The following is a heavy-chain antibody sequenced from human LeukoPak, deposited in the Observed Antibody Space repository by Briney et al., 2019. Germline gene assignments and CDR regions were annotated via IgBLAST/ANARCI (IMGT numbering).Heavy chain of an antibody. CDR2: IYYSGST. D-gene: IGHD6-19*01. CDR3: ARDWGGSTVADQNTRWFDP. J-gene: IGHJ5*02. CDR1: DGSISGYY. V-gene: IGHV4-59*12. Sequence: SETLSLTCTVSDGSISGYYWSWIRQPPGKGLEWIGCIYYSGSTDYNPSLKSRVTISVDTSKNQFSLKLSSVTAADTAVYYCARDWGGSTVADQNTRWFDPWGQGTLVTVSS.